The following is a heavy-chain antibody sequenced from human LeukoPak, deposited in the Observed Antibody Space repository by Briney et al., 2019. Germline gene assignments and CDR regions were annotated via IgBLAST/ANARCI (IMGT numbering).Heavy chain of an antibody. CDR2: IKQDGSEK. CDR3: ARVDYYYGMDV. V-gene: IGHV3-7*01. J-gene: IGHJ6*02. Sequence: SGGSLRLSCAASGFTFSSYWMSWVRQAPGKGLEWVANIKQDGSEKNYVDSVKGRFTISRDNAKNSQYLQINSLRVEDTAVYYCARVDYYYGMDVWGQGTTVTVSS. CDR1: GFTFSSYW.